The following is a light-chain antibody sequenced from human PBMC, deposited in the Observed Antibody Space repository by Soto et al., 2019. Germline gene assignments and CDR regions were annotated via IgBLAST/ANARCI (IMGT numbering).Light chain of an antibody. CDR1: SSDVGGYNH. CDR2: EVS. J-gene: IGLJ1*01. V-gene: IGLV2-14*01. Sequence: QSALTQPASVSESPGQSITISGAGTSSDVGGYNHVSWYQQHADKAPKLLIHEVSNRPSGVSNRFSSSKSGNTASLTISGLQAEDEADYYCTSYTSISTYVFGTGTKVTVL. CDR3: TSYTSISTYV.